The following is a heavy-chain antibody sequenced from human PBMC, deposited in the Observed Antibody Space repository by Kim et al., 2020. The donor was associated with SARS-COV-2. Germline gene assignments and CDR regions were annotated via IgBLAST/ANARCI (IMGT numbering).Heavy chain of an antibody. Sequence: ASVKVSCKASGYTFTSYYMHWVRQAPGQGLEWMGIINPSGGSTSYAQKFQGRVTMTRDTSTSTVYMELSSLRSEDTAVYYCARASGYCSSTSCLYYYYYMDVWGKGTTVTVSS. V-gene: IGHV1-46*01. J-gene: IGHJ6*03. CDR2: INPSGGST. D-gene: IGHD2-2*03. CDR3: ARASGYCSSTSCLYYYYYMDV. CDR1: GYTFTSYY.